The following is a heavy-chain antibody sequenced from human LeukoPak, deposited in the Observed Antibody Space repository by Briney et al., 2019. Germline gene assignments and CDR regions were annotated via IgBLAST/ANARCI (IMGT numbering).Heavy chain of an antibody. CDR2: IYYSGST. CDR1: GGSVSSGSYY. V-gene: IGHV4-61*01. CDR3: ARLPSSSWYYFDY. Sequence: SETLSLTCTVSGGSVSSGSYYWSWIRQPPGEGLEWIGYIYYSGSTNYNPSLKSRVTISVDTSKNQFSLKLSSVTAADTAVYYCARLPSSSWYYFDYWGQGTLVTVSS. J-gene: IGHJ4*02. D-gene: IGHD6-13*01.